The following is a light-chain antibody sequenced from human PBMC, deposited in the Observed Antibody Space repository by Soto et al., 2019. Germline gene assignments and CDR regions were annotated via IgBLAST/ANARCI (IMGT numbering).Light chain of an antibody. V-gene: IGKV3-20*01. Sequence: EIVLTQSPGTLSLSPGERATLSCRASQSVSNTYLAWYQQKPGQAPRLLIYHASSRATGIPDRFSGSESRTDFTFTISRLEPDACPVYSCQQYGRPPFYPFGQGTQLAIQ. CDR3: QQYGRPPFYP. J-gene: IGKJ2*01. CDR2: HAS. CDR1: QSVSNTY.